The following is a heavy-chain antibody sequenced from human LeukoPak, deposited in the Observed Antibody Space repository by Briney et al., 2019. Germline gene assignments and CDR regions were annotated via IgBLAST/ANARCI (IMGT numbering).Heavy chain of an antibody. Sequence: GGSLRLSCAASGFTLSSYAMHWIRQAPGKGLEYVSAISSNGGSTYYANSVKGRFTISRDNSKNTLYLQMGSLRAEDMAVYYCARAEYCSGGSCTMSFWLDGMDVWGQGTTVTVSS. CDR1: GFTLSSYA. J-gene: IGHJ6*02. V-gene: IGHV3-64*01. CDR3: ARAEYCSGGSCTMSFWLDGMDV. D-gene: IGHD2-15*01. CDR2: ISSNGGST.